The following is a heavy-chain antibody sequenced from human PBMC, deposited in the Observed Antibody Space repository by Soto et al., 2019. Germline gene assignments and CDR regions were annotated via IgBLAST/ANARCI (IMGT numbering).Heavy chain of an antibody. D-gene: IGHD6-19*01. CDR2: IWYDGSNK. J-gene: IGHJ4*02. V-gene: IGHV3-33*01. CDR1: GFTFSSYG. Sequence: GGSLRLSCAASGFTFSSYGIHWVRQAPGKGLEWVAVIWYDGSNKYYADSVKGRFTIPRDNSKNTLYLQMNSLRAEDTAVYSCARGDQYSSGWYYDYWGQGSLVTVSS. CDR3: ARGDQYSSGWYYDY.